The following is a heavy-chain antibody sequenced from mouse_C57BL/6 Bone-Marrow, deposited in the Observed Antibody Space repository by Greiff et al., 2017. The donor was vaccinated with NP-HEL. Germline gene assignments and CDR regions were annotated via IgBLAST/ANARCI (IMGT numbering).Heavy chain of an antibody. CDR2: IYPGGGYT. Sequence: VQLQQSGAELVRPGTSVKMSCKASGFTFTNYWIGWAKQRPGHGLEWIGDIYPGGGYTNYNEKFKGKATLNADKSSSTAYMQFSSPTSEDSAIYYCARYDGYYRYAMDYWGQGTSVTVSS. CDR3: ARYDGYYRYAMDY. CDR1: GFTFTNYW. D-gene: IGHD2-3*01. J-gene: IGHJ4*01. V-gene: IGHV1-63*01.